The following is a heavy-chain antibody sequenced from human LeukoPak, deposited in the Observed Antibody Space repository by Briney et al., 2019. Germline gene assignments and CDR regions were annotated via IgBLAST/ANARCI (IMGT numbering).Heavy chain of an antibody. D-gene: IGHD2-2*01. Sequence: GASVKVSCKASGYTFTDYAIHWVRQAPGQRLEWTGWINAGNGDTKYSQKFQGRVTITRDTSASIVYMELSSLISGDTALYSCARGSTSDWPFDYWGQGTRVTVSS. J-gene: IGHJ4*02. CDR2: INAGNGDT. CDR1: GYTFTDYA. CDR3: ARGSTSDWPFDY. V-gene: IGHV1-3*01.